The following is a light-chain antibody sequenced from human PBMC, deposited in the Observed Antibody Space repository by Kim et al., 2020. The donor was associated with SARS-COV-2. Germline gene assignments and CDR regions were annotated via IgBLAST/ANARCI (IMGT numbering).Light chain of an antibody. CDR2: EVN. Sequence: GQSVTISCTGTSSDIGGYNFVAWYQQHPGKAPKVMIYEVNKRPSGVPDRFSGSKSGNTASLTVSGLQAEDEAEYYCSSYAGRQNLVFGGGTKLTVL. CDR3: SSYAGRQNLV. V-gene: IGLV2-8*01. CDR1: SSDIGGYNF. J-gene: IGLJ2*01.